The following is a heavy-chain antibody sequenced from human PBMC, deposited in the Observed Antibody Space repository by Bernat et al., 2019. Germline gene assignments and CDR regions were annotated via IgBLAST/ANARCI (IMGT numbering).Heavy chain of an antibody. J-gene: IGHJ4*02. D-gene: IGHD6-19*01. CDR3: TTTLITVAGTYDY. CDR1: GFTFSGST. CDR2: IRSKANNYAT. Sequence: EVQLVESGGGLVQPGGSLKLSCAASGFTFSGSTMHWVRQASGRGLEWVGRIRSKANNYATAYAASVKGRFTISRDDSKNTAYLQMNSLKTEDTAVYYCTTTLITVAGTYDYLGQGTLVTVSS. V-gene: IGHV3-73*01.